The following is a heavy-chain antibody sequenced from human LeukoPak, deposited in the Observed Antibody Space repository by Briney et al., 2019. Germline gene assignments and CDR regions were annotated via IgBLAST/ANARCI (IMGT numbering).Heavy chain of an antibody. CDR2: IIPIFGTT. J-gene: IGHJ5*02. Sequence: SVKVSCKASGGTFSSYAISWVRQAPGQGLEWMARIIPIFGTTNYALKLQGRVTITTDESTSTAYMELSSLRVEDTAVYYCASEENWFDPWGQGTLVTVSS. CDR3: ASEENWFDP. V-gene: IGHV1-69*05. CDR1: GGTFSSYA.